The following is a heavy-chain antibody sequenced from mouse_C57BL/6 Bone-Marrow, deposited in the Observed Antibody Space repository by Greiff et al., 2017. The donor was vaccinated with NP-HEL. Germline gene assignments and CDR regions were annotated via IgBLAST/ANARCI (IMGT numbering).Heavy chain of an antibody. D-gene: IGHD2-12*01. CDR3: TRLRLEAWFAY. V-gene: IGHV1-15*01. Sequence: QVQLQQSGAELVRPGASVTLSCKASGYTFTDYEMHWVKQTPVHGLEWIGAIDPETGGTAYNQKFKGKAILTADKSSSTAYMELRSLTSEDSAVYYCTRLRLEAWFAYWGQGTLVTVSA. CDR1: GYTFTDYE. J-gene: IGHJ3*01. CDR2: IDPETGGT.